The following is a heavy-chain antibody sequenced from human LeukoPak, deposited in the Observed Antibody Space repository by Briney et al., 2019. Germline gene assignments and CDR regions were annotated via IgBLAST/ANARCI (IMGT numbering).Heavy chain of an antibody. CDR1: GFTFSSYW. Sequence: GGSLRLSCAASGFTFSSYWMSWVRQAPGKGLEWVANIKQDGSEKYYVDSVKGRFTISRDNAKNSLYLQMNSLRAEDTAVYYCARALLRYFASPGYWGQGTLVTVSS. J-gene: IGHJ4*02. D-gene: IGHD3-9*01. CDR3: ARALLRYFASPGY. CDR2: IKQDGSEK. V-gene: IGHV3-7*01.